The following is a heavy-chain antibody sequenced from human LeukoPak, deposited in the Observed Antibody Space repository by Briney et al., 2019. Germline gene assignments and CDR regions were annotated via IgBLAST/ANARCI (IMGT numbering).Heavy chain of an antibody. Sequence: PGDSVSLLCAASGFHYSTYWMHWARQARGRARVLVSRMNPDGSGSYYADSVKGRFTISRDNAKNTLYLQMTSLGAEDTAVYYCTRNLYGDCWGQGTLVTVSS. CDR1: GFHYSTYW. V-gene: IGHV3-74*01. D-gene: IGHD1-14*01. CDR3: TRNLYGDC. J-gene: IGHJ4*02. CDR2: MNPDGSGS.